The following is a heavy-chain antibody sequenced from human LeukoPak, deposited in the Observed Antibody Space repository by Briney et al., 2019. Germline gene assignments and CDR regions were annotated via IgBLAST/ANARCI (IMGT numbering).Heavy chain of an antibody. CDR1: GFTFSSYG. CDR3: AKVFLRYFEWLFDY. V-gene: IGHV3-30*18. CDR2: ISYNGSNK. D-gene: IGHD3-9*01. J-gene: IGHJ4*02. Sequence: GRSLRLSCAASGFTFSSYGMHWVCQAPGKGLEWVAVISYNGSNKYYADSVKGRFTISRDNSKNALYLQMNSLRAEDTAVYYCAKVFLRYFEWLFDYWGQGTLVTVSP.